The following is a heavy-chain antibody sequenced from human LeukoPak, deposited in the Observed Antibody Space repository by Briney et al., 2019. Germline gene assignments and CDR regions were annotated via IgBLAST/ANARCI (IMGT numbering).Heavy chain of an antibody. D-gene: IGHD5-24*01. J-gene: IGHJ4*02. CDR2: MNPNSGNT. V-gene: IGHV1-8*01. CDR3: ARGRARDGFRENLGY. CDR1: GYTFTSYD. Sequence: ASVKVSCKASGYTFTSYDINWVRQATGRGLEGMGWMNPNSGNTGYAQKFQGRVTMTRNTSISTAYMELSSLRSEDTAVYYCARGRARDGFRENLGYWGQGTLVTVSS.